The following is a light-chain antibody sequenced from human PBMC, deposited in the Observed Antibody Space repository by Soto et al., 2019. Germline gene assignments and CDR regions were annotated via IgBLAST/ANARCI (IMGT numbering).Light chain of an antibody. J-gene: IGKJ5*01. V-gene: IGKV1-5*01. Sequence: DIQMPQSPSTLSASVGDGVTITCRASPSISGWLAWYQQKPGKAPNLLIYDASNFESGVPSRFSGSGSGSEFTLTISSLQPAYWATYDCQHYNSYPITFGQGTRLEIK. CDR2: DAS. CDR1: PSISGW. CDR3: QHYNSYPIT.